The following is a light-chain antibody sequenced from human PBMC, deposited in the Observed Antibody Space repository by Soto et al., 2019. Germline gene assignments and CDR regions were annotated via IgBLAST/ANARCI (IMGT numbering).Light chain of an antibody. CDR3: QQYYRVPQLT. CDR1: QSLFYSPNNKTY. Sequence: DIVLTQSPDSLAVSLGERATINCKSSQSLFYSPNNKTYLAWYQHKAGQSPKLLIYWASNRESGVPDRFRGGGSGTDFTLTISSLQAEDVAVYYCQQYYRVPQLTFGAGTKVEIK. V-gene: IGKV4-1*01. CDR2: WAS. J-gene: IGKJ4*01.